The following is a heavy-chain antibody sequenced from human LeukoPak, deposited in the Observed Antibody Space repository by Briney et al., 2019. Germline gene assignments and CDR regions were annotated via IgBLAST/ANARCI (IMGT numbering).Heavy chain of an antibody. Sequence: GGSLRLSCAASGFTFSSYAMSWVRQAPGKGLEWVSAISGSGDNANYADSVKGRFTISRDNSKNTLYLQMNSLRAEDTAVYYCALDGFYCSSTGCHESFDYWGQGTLVTVSS. CDR2: ISGSGDNA. D-gene: IGHD2-2*01. CDR1: GFTFSSYA. J-gene: IGHJ4*02. V-gene: IGHV3-23*01. CDR3: ALDGFYCSSTGCHESFDY.